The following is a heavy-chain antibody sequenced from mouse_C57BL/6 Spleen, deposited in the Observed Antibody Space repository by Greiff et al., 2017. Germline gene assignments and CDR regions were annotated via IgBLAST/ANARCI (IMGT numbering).Heavy chain of an antibody. CDR2: INPNNGGT. D-gene: IGHD1-1*01. CDR3: ARREIYYYGSSYYYAMDY. Sequence: EVQLQQSGPELVKPGASVTMSCKASGYTFTDYNLHWVKQRPGKSLEWIGYINPNNGGTSYNPMFKGKATLTATKSSSTDYMERLSLTSEDAADYYCARREIYYYGSSYYYAMDYWGQGTSVTVSS. J-gene: IGHJ4*01. CDR1: GYTFTDYN. V-gene: IGHV1-22*01.